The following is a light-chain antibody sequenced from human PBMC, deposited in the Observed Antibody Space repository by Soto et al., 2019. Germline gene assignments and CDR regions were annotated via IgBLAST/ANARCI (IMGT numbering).Light chain of an antibody. Sequence: DIQMTQSPSSLSASVGDRVTITCRASQSINKNLNWYQQKPGKAPNLLIYTASSLQSGVPSRFSGSGSGTEFTLTISSLQPGDFATYYCQQSYNTPRTFGQGTKVEIK. J-gene: IGKJ1*01. V-gene: IGKV1-39*01. CDR3: QQSYNTPRT. CDR2: TAS. CDR1: QSINKN.